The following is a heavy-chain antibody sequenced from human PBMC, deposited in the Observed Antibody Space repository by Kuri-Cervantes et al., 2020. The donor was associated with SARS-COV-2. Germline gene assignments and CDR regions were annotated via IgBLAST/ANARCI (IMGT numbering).Heavy chain of an antibody. CDR3: AKDIIAAAGMTIDY. V-gene: IGHV3-9*01. CDR1: GFTFDDYA. J-gene: IGHJ4*02. Sequence: GGSLRLSCAASGFTFDDYAMHWVRQAPGKGLEWVSGISWNSGSTGYADSVKGRFTISRDNAKNSLYLQMNSLRAEDTALYYCAKDIIAAAGMTIDYWGQGTLVTVSS. CDR2: ISWNSGST. D-gene: IGHD6-13*01.